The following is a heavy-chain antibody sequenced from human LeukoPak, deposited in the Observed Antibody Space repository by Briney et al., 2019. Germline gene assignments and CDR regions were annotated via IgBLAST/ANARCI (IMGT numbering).Heavy chain of an antibody. D-gene: IGHD2-15*01. J-gene: IGHJ6*02. CDR2: ISGSGGSS. CDR3: AILLGYCSSGSCLNV. V-gene: IGHV3-23*01. Sequence: GGSLRLSCAASGFTFSSYGMSWVRQAPGKGLEWVSLISGSGGSSYYADSVKGRFTISRDNSKNTLYLQMNSLRAEDAAVYHCAILLGYCSSGSCLNVWGQGTTVTVSS. CDR1: GFTFSSYG.